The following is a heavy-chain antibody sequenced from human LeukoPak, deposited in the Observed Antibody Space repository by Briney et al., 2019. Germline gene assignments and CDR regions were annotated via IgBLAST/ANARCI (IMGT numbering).Heavy chain of an antibody. CDR2: ISAYNGNT. Sequence: GASVKVSCTASVYTFSSYGISWVRQAPGQGLVWMGWISAYNGNTNYAQKLQGRVTMTTDTSTNTAYMELRSLRSDDTAVYYCARATGSETSYYFWGQGTLVTVSS. CDR3: ARATGSETSYYF. J-gene: IGHJ4*02. CDR1: VYTFSSYG. V-gene: IGHV1-18*01. D-gene: IGHD3-10*01.